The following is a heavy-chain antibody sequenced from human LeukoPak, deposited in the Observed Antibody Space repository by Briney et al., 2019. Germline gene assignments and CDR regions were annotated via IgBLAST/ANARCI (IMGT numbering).Heavy chain of an antibody. J-gene: IGHJ3*01. CDR3: AKDLAVGTSPRVYAFDV. CDR1: GFTFSDYA. V-gene: IGHV3-9*01. D-gene: IGHD1/OR15-1a*01. CDR2: ISWNSGTI. Sequence: PGGSLRLSCAASGFTFSDYAMHWVRQVPGKGLEWVGGISWNSGTIAYGESVKGRAAISRDNARNSLYLEVNSLRVEDTALYYCAKDLAVGTSPRVYAFDVWGQGSLVTVSS.